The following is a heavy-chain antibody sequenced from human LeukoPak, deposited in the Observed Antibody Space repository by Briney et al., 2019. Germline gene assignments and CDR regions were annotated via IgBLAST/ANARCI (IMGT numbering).Heavy chain of an antibody. CDR3: ARVTDDYGDHYYGMDV. V-gene: IGHV3-48*03. Sequence: GGSLRLSCAASGFTFSSYEMNCVRQAPGKGLEWVSYISNSDSTIHYADSVKGRFTISRDNAQNSLYLQMSSLRAEDTAVYYCARVTDDYGDHYYGMDVWGQGTTVTVSS. CDR1: GFTFSSYE. CDR2: ISNSDSTI. D-gene: IGHD4-17*01. J-gene: IGHJ6*02.